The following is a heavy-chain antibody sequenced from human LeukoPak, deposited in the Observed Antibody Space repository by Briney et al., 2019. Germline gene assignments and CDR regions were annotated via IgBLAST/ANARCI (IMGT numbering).Heavy chain of an antibody. J-gene: IGHJ5*02. D-gene: IGHD1-1*01. V-gene: IGHV3-21*01. CDR2: ISRASEAI. Sequence: PGGSLRLSCAASGFTFTSYAMHWVRQDPGKGLVWVSIISRASEAIFYADSVKGRFTISRDNAKNSLYLQMNGLRAEDTAVYYCARGATDVTRWFDPWGQGTRVTVSS. CDR1: GFTFTSYA. CDR3: ARGATDVTRWFDP.